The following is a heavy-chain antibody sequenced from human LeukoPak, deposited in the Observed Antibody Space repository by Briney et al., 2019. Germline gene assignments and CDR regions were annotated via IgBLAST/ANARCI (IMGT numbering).Heavy chain of an antibody. CDR3: ARSAAGITIFGVVPWYFDY. CDR1: GGSISSYY. V-gene: IGHV4-59*01. CDR2: IYYSGST. J-gene: IGHJ4*02. Sequence: TSETLSLTCTVSGGSISSYYWSWIRQPPGKGLEWIGYIYYSGSTNYNPSLKSRVTISVDTSKNQFSLKLSSVTAADTAVYYCARSAAGITIFGVVPWYFDYWGQGTLVTVSS. D-gene: IGHD3-3*01.